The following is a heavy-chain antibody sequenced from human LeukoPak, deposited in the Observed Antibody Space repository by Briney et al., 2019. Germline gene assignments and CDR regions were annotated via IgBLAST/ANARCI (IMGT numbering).Heavy chain of an antibody. CDR3: THRVRGSGSPHY. CDR2: IYWDDDT. V-gene: IGHV2-5*02. D-gene: IGHD3-10*01. Sequence: SGPTLVKPTETLTLTRTFSGLSLRTSGVGVGWIRQPPGKALEWVALIYWDDDTRYSPALKSRLTITRDTSKNQVVLTMTNMDPVDTATYYCTHRVRGSGSPHYWGQGTLVTVSS. J-gene: IGHJ4*02. CDR1: GLSLRTSGVG.